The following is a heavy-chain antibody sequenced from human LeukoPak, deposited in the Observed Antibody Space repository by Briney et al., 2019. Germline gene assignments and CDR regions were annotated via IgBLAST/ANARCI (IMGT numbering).Heavy chain of an antibody. CDR2: IRYDGSNK. V-gene: IGHV3-30*02. Sequence: GGSLRLSSVASGFTFSRNGMHWVRQAPGKGLEWAAFIRYDGSNKYYADSVKGRFTISRDNSKNTLYLQMNSLRAEDTAVYYCAKDTTPPKAGFDPWGQGTLVTVSS. J-gene: IGHJ5*02. CDR3: AKDTTPPKAGFDP. CDR1: GFTFSRNG. D-gene: IGHD1-14*01.